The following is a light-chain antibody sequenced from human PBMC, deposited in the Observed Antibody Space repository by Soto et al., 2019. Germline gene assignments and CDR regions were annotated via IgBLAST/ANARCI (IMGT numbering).Light chain of an antibody. CDR2: SND. V-gene: IGLV1-44*01. J-gene: IGLJ1*01. CDR3: SSYTSSSTLYV. Sequence: QSAVTQPPSVSGTPGQRVTIFCSGRRSNIGSNLVYWYQQLPGTAPKLLIFSNDQRPSGVPDRFSGSRSGTSASLAISGLQAEDEADYYCSSYTSSSTLYVFGTGTKLTVL. CDR1: RSNIGSNL.